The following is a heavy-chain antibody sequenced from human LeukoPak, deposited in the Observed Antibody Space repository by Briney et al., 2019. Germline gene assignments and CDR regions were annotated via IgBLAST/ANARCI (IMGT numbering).Heavy chain of an antibody. D-gene: IGHD1-26*01. CDR3: GMSGDRVPLQDDVFDV. J-gene: IGHJ3*01. V-gene: IGHV5-51*04. CDR1: GYSFTSYC. CDR2: IYPGDSGP. Sequence: GESLKISFKVSGYSFTSYCIGWVRQMPGKGLEWMGIIYPGDSGPTYSPSFQGQVTISVDKPISTAYLQWSSLQASDTAMYYCGMSGDRVPLQDDVFDVWGQGTMVTVST.